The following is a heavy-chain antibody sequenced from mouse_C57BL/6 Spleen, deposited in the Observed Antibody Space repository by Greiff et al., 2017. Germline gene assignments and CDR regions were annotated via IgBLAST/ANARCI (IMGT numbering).Heavy chain of an antibody. CDR1: GYTFTSYG. CDR3: ARRSDGYYEYWYFDV. CDR2: IYIGNGYT. Sequence: EVQLVESGAELVRPGSSVKMSCKTSGYTFTSYGINWVKQRPGQGLEWIGYIYIGNGYTEYNEKFKGKATLTSDTSSSTSYMQLSSLTSEDSAIYFCARRSDGYYEYWYFDVWGTGTTVTVSS. D-gene: IGHD2-3*01. V-gene: IGHV1-58*01. J-gene: IGHJ1*03.